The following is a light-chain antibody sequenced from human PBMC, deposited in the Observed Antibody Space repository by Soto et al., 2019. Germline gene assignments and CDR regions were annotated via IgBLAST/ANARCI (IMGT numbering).Light chain of an antibody. CDR2: DAS. Sequence: DIVLTQSPATLSLSPGERATLSCRASQSVSSYLAWYQQKPGQAPRLLIYDASNKDTGIPPRFSGSGSGTDLTLTISSLEPEDFAVYYCQQRSNWPFFTFGPGTKVDIK. CDR1: QSVSSY. V-gene: IGKV3-11*01. CDR3: QQRSNWPFFT. J-gene: IGKJ3*01.